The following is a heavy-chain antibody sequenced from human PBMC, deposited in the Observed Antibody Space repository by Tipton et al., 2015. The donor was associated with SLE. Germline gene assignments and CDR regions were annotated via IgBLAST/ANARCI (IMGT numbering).Heavy chain of an antibody. CDR2: IYYTGST. D-gene: IGHD3-22*01. Sequence: TLSLTCTVSGGSISSSTYFWGWIRQPPGKGLEWIGTIYYTGSTYYNPSLESRVTISVDTPKNQFSLKLSSVTAADTAVYYCARGGYFNWFDPWGQGTLVTVSS. CDR1: GGSISSSTYF. J-gene: IGHJ5*02. CDR3: ARGGYFNWFDP. V-gene: IGHV4-39*07.